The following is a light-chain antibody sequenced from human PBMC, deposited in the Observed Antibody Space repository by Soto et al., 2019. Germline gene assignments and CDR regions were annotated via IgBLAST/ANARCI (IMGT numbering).Light chain of an antibody. CDR1: QNIRSW. V-gene: IGKV1-12*01. Sequence: DIQITQSPSSVSASVGDRVTITCRASQNIRSWLAWYQQKPGKAPKLLISSASSLESGVPSRFSGSGSGTDFTLSISNLQPEALVTYYCHQANSFPLTFGGGTKVEIK. CDR2: SAS. J-gene: IGKJ4*01. CDR3: HQANSFPLT.